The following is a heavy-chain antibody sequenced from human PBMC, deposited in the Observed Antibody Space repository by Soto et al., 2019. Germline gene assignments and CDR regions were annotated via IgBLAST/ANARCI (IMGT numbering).Heavy chain of an antibody. CDR3: ARDSSELGSIRGMDV. Sequence: ASVKVSCKASGYTFTIYGIIWVRQAPGQGLEWMGWISAYNGNTNYAQKLQGRVTMTTDTSTSTAYMELRSLRSDDTAVYYCARDSSELGSIRGMDVWGQGTTVTVS. CDR2: ISAYNGNT. J-gene: IGHJ6*02. CDR1: GYTFTIYG. V-gene: IGHV1-18*01. D-gene: IGHD1-7*01.